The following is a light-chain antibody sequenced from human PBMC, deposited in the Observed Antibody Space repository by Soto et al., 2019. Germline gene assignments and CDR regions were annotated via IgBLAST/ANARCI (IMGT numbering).Light chain of an antibody. J-gene: IGKJ1*01. CDR1: QSVSSN. Sequence: EIVMTQSPATPSVSPGERATLSCRASQSVSSNLAWYQQKPGQAPRLLIYGASTRATGIPARFSGSGSGTEFTLTISSLQSEDFAVYYCQQYNNWWTFGQGT. CDR2: GAS. CDR3: QQYNNWWT. V-gene: IGKV3-15*01.